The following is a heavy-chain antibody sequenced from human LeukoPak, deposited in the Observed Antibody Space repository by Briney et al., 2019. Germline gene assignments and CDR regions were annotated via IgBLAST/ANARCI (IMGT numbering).Heavy chain of an antibody. V-gene: IGHV3-15*01. Sequence: PGGSLRLSCAASGFTFTNAWMSWVRQAPGKVLEWIGRSKSQTDGGTTDYAAPVKGRFTISRDDLKNTVYLQMNSLRTDDTAVYYCTTLSYVGGYWGQGTLVTVSS. D-gene: IGHD3-10*02. CDR2: SKSQTDGGTT. CDR1: GFTFTNAW. CDR3: TTLSYVGGY. J-gene: IGHJ4*02.